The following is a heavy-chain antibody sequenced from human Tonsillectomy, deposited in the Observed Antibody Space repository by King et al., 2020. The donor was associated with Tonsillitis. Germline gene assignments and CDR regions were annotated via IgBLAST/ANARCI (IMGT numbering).Heavy chain of an antibody. D-gene: IGHD6-13*01. Sequence: VQLVESGGGLVQPGGSLRLSCAASGFTFSSYAMSWVRQAPGKGLEWVSAISGSGGSTYYADSVKGRFTISRDNSKNTLYLQMNSLRAEDTVVYYCAKVGPGVSSSWAPAEYFQHWGQGTLVTVSS. J-gene: IGHJ1*01. CDR2: ISGSGGST. CDR3: AKVGPGVSSSWAPAEYFQH. CDR1: GFTFSSYA. V-gene: IGHV3-23*04.